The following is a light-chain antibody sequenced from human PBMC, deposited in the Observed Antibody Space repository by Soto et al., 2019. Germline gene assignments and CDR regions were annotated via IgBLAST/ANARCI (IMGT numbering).Light chain of an antibody. CDR3: CSYAGSSTLVV. Sequence: QAVVTQPASVSGSPGQSITISCTGTSSDVGSYNLVSWYQQHPGKAPKLMIYEGSKRPSGVSNRFSGSKSGNMASLTISGLQAEDEADYYCCSYAGSSTLVVFGGGTKVTVL. V-gene: IGLV2-23*01. CDR1: SSDVGSYNL. J-gene: IGLJ2*01. CDR2: EGS.